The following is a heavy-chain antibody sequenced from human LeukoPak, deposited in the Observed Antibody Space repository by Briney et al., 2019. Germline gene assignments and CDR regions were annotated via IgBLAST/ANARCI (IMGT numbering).Heavy chain of an antibody. D-gene: IGHD3-22*01. CDR1: GYTFTSYD. V-gene: IGHV1-8*01. CDR3: ARGLRDSSGREYFQH. J-gene: IGHJ1*01. Sequence: ASVKVSCKASGYTFTSYDISWVRQAAGQGREWMGWMNPNSGNTGYAQKFKGRVTMTGNTSINTAYMELSSLRSEDTAVYYCARGLRDSSGREYFQHWGQGTLVTVSS. CDR2: MNPNSGNT.